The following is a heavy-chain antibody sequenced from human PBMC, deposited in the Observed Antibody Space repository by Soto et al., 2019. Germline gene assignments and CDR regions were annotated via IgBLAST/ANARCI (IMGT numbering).Heavy chain of an antibody. CDR3: ARDFRFGELLSWFDP. J-gene: IGHJ5*02. CDR2: IIPIFGTA. V-gene: IGHV1-69*13. D-gene: IGHD3-10*01. Sequence: ASVKVSCKASGGTFSSYAISWVRQAPGQGLEWMGGIIPIFGTANYAQKFQGRVTITADESTSTAYMELSSLRSEDTAVYYCARDFRFGELLSWFDPWGQGTLVTVSS. CDR1: GGTFSSYA.